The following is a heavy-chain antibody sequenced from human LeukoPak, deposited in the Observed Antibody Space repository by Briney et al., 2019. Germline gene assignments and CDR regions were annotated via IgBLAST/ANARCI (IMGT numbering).Heavy chain of an antibody. V-gene: IGHV3-48*01. CDR3: ARGVGYCSSTSCYKGRDAFDI. CDR2: ISSSSSTI. D-gene: IGHD2-2*02. CDR1: GLTFSSYS. J-gene: IGHJ3*02. Sequence: GGSLRLSCAASGLTFSSYSMNWVRQAPGKGLEWVSYISSSSSTIYYADSVKGRFTISRDNAKNSLYLQMNSLRAEDTAVYYCARGVGYCSSTSCYKGRDAFDIWGQGTMVTVSS.